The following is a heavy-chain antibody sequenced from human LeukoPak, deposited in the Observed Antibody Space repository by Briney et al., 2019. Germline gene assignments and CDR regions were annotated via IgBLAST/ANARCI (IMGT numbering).Heavy chain of an antibody. CDR3: AKGGIRFLEWLSPIGVYYFDY. J-gene: IGHJ4*02. CDR1: GFTFSSYA. V-gene: IGHV3-23*01. CDR2: ISGSGGST. Sequence: PGGSLRLSCAASGFTFSSYAMSWVRQAPGKGLEWVSAISGSGGSTYYADSVKGRFTISRDNSKNTLYLQMNSLRAEDTAVYYCAKGGIRFLEWLSPIGVYYFDYWGQGTLVTVSS. D-gene: IGHD3-3*01.